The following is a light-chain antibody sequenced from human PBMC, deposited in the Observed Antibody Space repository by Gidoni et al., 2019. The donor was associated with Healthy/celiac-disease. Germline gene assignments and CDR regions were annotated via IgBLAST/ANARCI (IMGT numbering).Light chain of an antibody. CDR3: QQSYSTPLT. CDR1: QSISNF. CDR2: TTS. V-gene: IGKV1-39*01. Sequence: DIQLTQSPSSLSASVGDRVLITCRASQSISNFLNWFQQKPGKAHNLLIYTTSSLLSGVPSRFSGRGSGTDFTLTISSLQPEDCATYYWQQSYSTPLTFGGGTRVEIK. J-gene: IGKJ4*01.